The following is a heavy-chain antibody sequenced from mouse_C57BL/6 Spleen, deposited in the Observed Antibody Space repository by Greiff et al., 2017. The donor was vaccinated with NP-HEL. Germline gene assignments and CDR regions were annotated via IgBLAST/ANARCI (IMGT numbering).Heavy chain of an antibody. CDR3: AVSSYYYAMDY. CDR1: GFTFSDYG. J-gene: IGHJ4*01. D-gene: IGHD1-1*01. CDR2: ISSGSSTI. Sequence: EVMLVESGGGLVKPGGSLKLSCAASGFTFSDYGMHWVRQAPEKGLEWVAYISSGSSTIYYADTVKGRFTISRDNAKNTLFLQMTSLRSEDTAMYYCAVSSYYYAMDYWGQGTSVTVSS. V-gene: IGHV5-17*01.